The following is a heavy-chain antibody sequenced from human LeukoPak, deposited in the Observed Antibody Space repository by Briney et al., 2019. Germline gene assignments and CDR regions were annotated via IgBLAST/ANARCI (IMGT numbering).Heavy chain of an antibody. CDR3: AKGRWRTPMISPYYFDL. Sequence: PSETLSLTCTVSSDSTSIAYWSWIRQPAGKGLEWIGRIQTSGNTHYNPSLQSRVTMSVDTSKNQFSLSLSSVTAADTAVYHCAKGRWRTPMISPYYFDLWGQGTLVTVSS. J-gene: IGHJ4*02. V-gene: IGHV4-4*07. CDR2: IQTSGNT. CDR1: SDSTSIAY. D-gene: IGHD3-16*01.